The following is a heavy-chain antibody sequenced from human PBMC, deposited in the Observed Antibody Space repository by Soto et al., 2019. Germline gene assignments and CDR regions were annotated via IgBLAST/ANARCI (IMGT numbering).Heavy chain of an antibody. CDR1: GFTFSSFA. CDR2: VSADGVSS. Sequence: GGSLRLSCEGSGFTFSSFAMGWVRQAPGKGLEWLSSVSADGVSSFSADSVRGRFRVSRDNSKNTLFLQMRFLRVEDTAVYYCAKTSQAPVGTHFFDLWGQGTKVTV. CDR3: AKTSQAPVGTHFFDL. V-gene: IGHV3-23*01. J-gene: IGHJ4*02.